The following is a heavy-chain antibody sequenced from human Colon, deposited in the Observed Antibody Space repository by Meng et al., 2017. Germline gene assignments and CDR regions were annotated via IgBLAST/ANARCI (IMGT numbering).Heavy chain of an antibody. CDR1: GGSLISSNW. CDR3: ARRVQYSSGYYYFDF. V-gene: IGHV4-4*02. J-gene: IGHJ4*02. Sequence: QVQLQGWGPGLVKPSGTLSLTCVVSGGSLISSNWWTWVRQAPGKGLEWIGEIYRSGSTNYNPSLKSRVTISIDTSKNEFSLKLTSVTAADTALYYCARRVQYSSGYYYFDFWGQGTLVTVSS. D-gene: IGHD3-22*01. CDR2: IYRSGST.